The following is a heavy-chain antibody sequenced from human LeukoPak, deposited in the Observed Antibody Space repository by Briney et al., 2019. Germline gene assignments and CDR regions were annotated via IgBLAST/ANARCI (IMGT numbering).Heavy chain of an antibody. D-gene: IGHD3-22*01. J-gene: IGHJ4*02. CDR1: GDSINSGNYY. Sequence: SETLSLTCTVSGDSINSGNYYWNWIRQHPGKGLGWVGYIYYTGSTYYNPSLKSRLAISVDTSKNQFSLKLSSVTAADTALYYCARSGGWLFPFDCWGQGTLVTVSS. CDR2: IYYTGST. V-gene: IGHV4-31*03. CDR3: ARSGGWLFPFDC.